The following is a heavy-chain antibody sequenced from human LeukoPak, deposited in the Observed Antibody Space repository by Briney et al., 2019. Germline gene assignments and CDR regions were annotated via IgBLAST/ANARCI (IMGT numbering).Heavy chain of an antibody. D-gene: IGHD4-23*01. CDR1: GGSISSSSYY. J-gene: IGHJ4*02. V-gene: IGHV4-39*07. Sequence: SETLSLTCTVSGGSISSSSYYWGWIRQPPGKGLEWIGSIYYSGSTYYNPSLKSRVTISVDTSKNQFSLKLSSVTAADTAVYYCARAVRWAYGGIIEVFDYWGQGTLVTVSS. CDR3: ARAVRWAYGGIIEVFDY. CDR2: IYYSGST.